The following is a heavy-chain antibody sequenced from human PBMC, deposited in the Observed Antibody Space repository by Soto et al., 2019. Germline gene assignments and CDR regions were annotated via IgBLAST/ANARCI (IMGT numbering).Heavy chain of an antibody. D-gene: IGHD1-1*01. J-gene: IGHJ3*02. CDR1: GGSISSYF. V-gene: IGHV4-59*01. Sequence: SETLSLTCTVSGGSISSYFWTWIRQSPGKGPQWIGYVHYSGNTNYNPSLKSRVTMSVDTSKNQFSLRLTSVTAADTAVYYCARMNQLAPKRNAFDIWGQGTMVTVSS. CDR2: VHYSGNT. CDR3: ARMNQLAPKRNAFDI.